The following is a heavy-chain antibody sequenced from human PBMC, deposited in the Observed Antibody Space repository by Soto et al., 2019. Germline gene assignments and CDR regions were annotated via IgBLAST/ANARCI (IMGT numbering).Heavy chain of an antibody. V-gene: IGHV3-30-3*01. D-gene: IGHD3-22*01. J-gene: IGHJ5*02. CDR2: ISYDGSDK. CDR3: ARDYYKYYDSSGYYRSPAS. Sequence: GGSLRLSCAASGFTFSSYAMHWVRQAPGKGLEWVALISYDGSDKDYADSVKGRFTISRDNSRNTLFLQMNSLRAEDTAVYYSARDYYKYYDSSGYYRSPASWGQGPLVTVSS. CDR1: GFTFSSYA.